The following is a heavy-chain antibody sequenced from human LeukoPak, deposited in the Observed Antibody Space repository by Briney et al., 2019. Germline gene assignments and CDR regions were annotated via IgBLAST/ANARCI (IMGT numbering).Heavy chain of an antibody. CDR2: IYPGDSDT. D-gene: IGHD3-10*01. J-gene: IGHJ3*02. CDR3: ARQKGSGSYLDAFDI. CDR1: GYSFTSYW. Sequence: PGESLKISCKGSGYSFTSYWIGWVRQMPGKGLEWMGIIYPGDSDTRYSPSFQGQVTISADKSISTAYLQWSSLKASDTAMYYCARQKGSGSYLDAFDIWGQGTMVTVSS. V-gene: IGHV5-51*01.